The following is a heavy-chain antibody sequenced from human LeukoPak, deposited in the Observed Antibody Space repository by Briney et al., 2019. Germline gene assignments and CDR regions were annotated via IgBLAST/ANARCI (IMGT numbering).Heavy chain of an antibody. J-gene: IGHJ1*01. CDR3: ARGNVLTGYRKYFQH. Sequence: SVKVSCKASGGTFSSYAISWVRQAPGQGLEWMGGIIPIFGTANYAQKFQGRVTITADESTSTAYMELSSLRSEDTAVYYCARGNVLTGYRKYFQHWGQGTLVTVSS. V-gene: IGHV1-69*01. D-gene: IGHD3-9*01. CDR1: GGTFSSYA. CDR2: IIPIFGTA.